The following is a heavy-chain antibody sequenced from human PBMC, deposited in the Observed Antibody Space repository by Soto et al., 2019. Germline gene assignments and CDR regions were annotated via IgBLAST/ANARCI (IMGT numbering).Heavy chain of an antibody. CDR2: INPDGSGT. J-gene: IGHJ4*02. V-gene: IGHV3-74*01. D-gene: IGHD5-18*01. Sequence: EVQLVESGGGLVQPGGSLRLSCAVSGFTFSSFWMHWVRQAPGKGLVWVSRINPDGSGTSYADSVKGRLTISRDIAKNTLYLQVNSLRVDDTAVYYCVRDRDTYGYANLDYWGQGTLVTVSS. CDR1: GFTFSSFW. CDR3: VRDRDTYGYANLDY.